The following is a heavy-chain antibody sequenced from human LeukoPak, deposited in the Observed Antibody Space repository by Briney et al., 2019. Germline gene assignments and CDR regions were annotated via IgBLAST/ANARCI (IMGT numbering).Heavy chain of an antibody. V-gene: IGHV1-2*02. D-gene: IGHD4-17*01. J-gene: IGHJ4*02. CDR2: VNPNTADT. CDR3: ASAHDYGDYFFDRFDY. CDR1: GYTFTGHY. Sequence: ASVKVSCKASGYTFTGHYMHWVRQAPGQGLEWMGWVNPNTADTKFAQKFQGRVTMTRDTSISTAYMELSSLRSEDTAVYYCASAHDYGDYFFDRFDYWGQGTLVTVSS.